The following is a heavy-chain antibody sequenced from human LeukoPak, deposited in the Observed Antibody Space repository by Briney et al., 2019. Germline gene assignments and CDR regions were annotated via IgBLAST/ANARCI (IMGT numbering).Heavy chain of an antibody. D-gene: IGHD4-17*01. J-gene: IGHJ4*02. Sequence: GGSLRLSCAASGFTFSNYAMHWVRQAPGKGLEWVAVISYDGSNKYYADSVKGRFTISRDSSMNTLYLQMNSLRAEDTALYYCASRPEGDYHRLDYWGQGTLVTVSS. CDR2: ISYDGSNK. CDR3: ASRPEGDYHRLDY. V-gene: IGHV3-30*14. CDR1: GFTFSNYA.